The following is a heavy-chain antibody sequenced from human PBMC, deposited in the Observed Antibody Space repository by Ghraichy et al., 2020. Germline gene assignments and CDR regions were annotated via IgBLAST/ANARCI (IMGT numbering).Heavy chain of an antibody. CDR3: ARVGPSSTFYAMDV. CDR2: SYRGDSS. Sequence: GGSLRLSCTASGFNVSSNYMSWVRQAPGKGLEWVSVSYRGDSSYYAGAVKGRFTMSRDNSKNTVDLQMNSVRVEDTAVYYCARVGPSSTFYAMDVWGQGTTVTVAS. V-gene: IGHV3-53*01. CDR1: GFNVSSNY. D-gene: IGHD6-6*01. J-gene: IGHJ6*02.